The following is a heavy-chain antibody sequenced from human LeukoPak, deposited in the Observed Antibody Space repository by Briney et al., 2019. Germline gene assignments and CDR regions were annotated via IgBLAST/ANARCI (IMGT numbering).Heavy chain of an antibody. D-gene: IGHD6-6*01. CDR3: ASGRYSSSSPHYYYYYMDV. V-gene: IGHV1-18*01. J-gene: IGHJ6*03. Sequence: GASVKVSCKASGYTFTSYGINWVRQAPGQGLEWMGWISAYNSNTHYSHKLQGRVTMTTDTSTSTGYMELRSLRSDDTAVYYCASGRYSSSSPHYYYYYMDVWGKGTTVTVSS. CDR2: ISAYNSNT. CDR1: GYTFTSYG.